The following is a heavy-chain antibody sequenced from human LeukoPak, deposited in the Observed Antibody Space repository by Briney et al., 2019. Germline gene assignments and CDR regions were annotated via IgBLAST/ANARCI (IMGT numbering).Heavy chain of an antibody. CDR1: GDSVSSKSVA. J-gene: IGHJ4*02. CDR2: TYYRSKWYN. CDR3: ARLGGDVDY. D-gene: IGHD2-21*02. V-gene: IGHV6-1*01. Sequence: SQTLSLTCAISGDSVSSKSVAWNWIWHSPSRGLEWLGRTYYRSKWYNEYAVSVKSRITINPDTSKNQFFLQLSSVTPEDTAVYYCARLGGDVDYWGQGTLVTVSS.